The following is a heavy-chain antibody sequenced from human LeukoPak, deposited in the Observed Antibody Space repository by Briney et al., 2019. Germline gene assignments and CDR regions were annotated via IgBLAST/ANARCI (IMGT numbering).Heavy chain of an antibody. Sequence: GGSLRLSCAASGFTFSNYAMSWVRQAPGKGLEWVSAISGGGGSTYYADSVKGRFTISRDNSKNTLHLQMNSLRAEDTAVYYCAKLVGYYIDFWGQGTLVTVSS. CDR3: AKLVGYYIDF. CDR2: ISGGGGST. CDR1: GFTFSNYA. V-gene: IGHV3-23*01. J-gene: IGHJ4*02. D-gene: IGHD2-8*02.